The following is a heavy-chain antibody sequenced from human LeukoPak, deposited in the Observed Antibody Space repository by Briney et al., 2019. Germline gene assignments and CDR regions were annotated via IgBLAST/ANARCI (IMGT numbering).Heavy chain of an antibody. CDR1: GFTFSSNF. Sequence: HTGGSLRLSCAASGFTFSSNFMSWVRQAPGKGLEWVAFIRYDGSNKYYADSVKGRFTISRDNSKNTLYLQMNSLRAEDTAVYYCAKALLDEVATFSDYYYMDVWGKGTTVTISS. CDR3: AKALLDEVATFSDYYYMDV. V-gene: IGHV3-30*02. J-gene: IGHJ6*03. D-gene: IGHD5-12*01. CDR2: IRYDGSNK.